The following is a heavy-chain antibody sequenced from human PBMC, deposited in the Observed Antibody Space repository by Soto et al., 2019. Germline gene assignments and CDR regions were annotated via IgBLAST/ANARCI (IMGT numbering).Heavy chain of an antibody. Sequence: EVQLLESGGGLVQPGGSLRLSCAASGFTFSSYAMSWVRQAPGKGLEWVSAISGSGGSTYYADSVKGRFTISRDNSKNTLYLQMNSLRAEDTAVYYCASTPANYGDCWFSVFDYWGQGTLVTVSS. J-gene: IGHJ4*02. CDR1: GFTFSSYA. V-gene: IGHV3-23*01. CDR3: ASTPANYGDCWFSVFDY. D-gene: IGHD4-17*01. CDR2: ISGSGGST.